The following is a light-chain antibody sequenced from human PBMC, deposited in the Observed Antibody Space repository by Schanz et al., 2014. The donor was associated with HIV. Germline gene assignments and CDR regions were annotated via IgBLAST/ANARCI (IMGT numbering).Light chain of an antibody. CDR3: SSYAATSNVL. CDR1: RSTLERTP. CDR2: NND. V-gene: IGLV1-44*01. Sequence: QSVLTQPPSVSGTPGQSVTISCSGSRSTLERTPVDWYQHLPGTAPRLLIRNNDVRPSGVTDRFSGSKSGTSASLTVSGLQADDEADYYCSSYAATSNVLFGGGTKLTVL. J-gene: IGLJ3*02.